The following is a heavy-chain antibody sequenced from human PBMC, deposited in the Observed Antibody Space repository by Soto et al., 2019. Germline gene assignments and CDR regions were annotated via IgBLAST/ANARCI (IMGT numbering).Heavy chain of an antibody. Sequence: SGPTLVNPTQTLTLTCTFSGFSLSTSGMCVSWIRQPPGKALEWLALIDWHDDKYYSTSLKTRLTISKDTSKNQVSLTLTNMDPVDAATYYCARIQVGRYFDWQIQVGVFDIWGQGTMVTVS. D-gene: IGHD3-9*01. CDR3: ARIQVGRYFDWQIQVGVFDI. CDR1: GFSLSTSGMC. J-gene: IGHJ3*02. V-gene: IGHV2-70*01. CDR2: IDWHDDK.